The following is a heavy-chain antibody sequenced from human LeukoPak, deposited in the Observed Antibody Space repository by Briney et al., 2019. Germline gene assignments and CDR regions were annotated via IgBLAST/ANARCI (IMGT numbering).Heavy chain of an antibody. V-gene: IGHV4-4*07. CDR1: GGSISSYY. CDR2: IYTSGST. D-gene: IGHD3-3*01. J-gene: IGHJ6*03. Sequence: SETLSLTCTVSGGSISSYYWSWIRQPAGKGLEWIGRIYTSGSTNYNPSLKSRVTMSVDTSKNQFSLKLSSVTAADTAVYYCARDLPYYDFWSGYGYYYYYMDVWGKGTTVTVFS. CDR3: ARDLPYYDFWSGYGYYYYYMDV.